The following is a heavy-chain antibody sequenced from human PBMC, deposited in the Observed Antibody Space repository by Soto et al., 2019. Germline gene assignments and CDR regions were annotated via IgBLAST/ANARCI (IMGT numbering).Heavy chain of an antibody. J-gene: IGHJ4*02. CDR2: LSYDGTDG. Sequence: QVQLVESGGGVVQPGRSLRLSCTASGFTFRDYPIHWVRQAPGTGLEWVAVLSYDGTDGYYADSVKGRFTISRDTSKRTVYLPMDRLIGEDTAVYYWAKVPTTLQSMEVLDYWGPGTLVTVPS. D-gene: IGHD3-10*01. CDR3: AKVPTTLQSMEVLDY. V-gene: IGHV3-30*18. CDR1: GFTFRDYP.